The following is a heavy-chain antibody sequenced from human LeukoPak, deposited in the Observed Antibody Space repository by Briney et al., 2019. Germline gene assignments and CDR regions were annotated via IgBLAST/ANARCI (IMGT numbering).Heavy chain of an antibody. V-gene: IGHV4-4*07. CDR1: GGSISSYC. Sequence: SETLSLTCTVSGGSISSYCWSWIRQPAGKGLEWIGRIYTSGSTNYNPSLKSRVTMSVDTSKNQFSLKLSSVTAADTAVYYCARDRRYSSAHNWFDPWGQGTLVTVSS. J-gene: IGHJ5*02. CDR3: ARDRRYSSAHNWFDP. CDR2: IYTSGST. D-gene: IGHD6-25*01.